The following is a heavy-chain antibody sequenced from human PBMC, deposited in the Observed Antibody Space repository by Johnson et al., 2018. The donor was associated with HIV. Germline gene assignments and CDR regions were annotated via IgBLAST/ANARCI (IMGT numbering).Heavy chain of an antibody. CDR1: GFTFSSYG. V-gene: IGHV3-NL1*01. CDR3: ARGGDYDEGAFDI. D-gene: IGHD4-17*01. J-gene: IGHJ3*02. CDR2: IYSGGST. Sequence: QVQLVESGGGVVQPGGSLRLSCVASGFTFSSYGMHWVRQAPGKGLEWVSVIYSGGSTYYADSVKGRFTISRDNAKNTLYLQMNSLRAEDTAVYYCARGGDYDEGAFDIWGQGTMVTVSS.